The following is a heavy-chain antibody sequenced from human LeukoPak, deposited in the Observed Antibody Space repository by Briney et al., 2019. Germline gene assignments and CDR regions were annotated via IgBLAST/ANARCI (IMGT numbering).Heavy chain of an antibody. CDR1: GYTLTELS. V-gene: IGHV1-24*01. CDR3: STAPGVGTYDSSGYYLDY. D-gene: IGHD3-22*01. CDR2: FDPEDGET. Sequence: ASVKVSCKVSGYTLTELSMHWVRQAPGKGLEWMGGFDPEDGETIYAQKFQGRVTMTEDTSTGTAYMELSSLRSEDTAVYYCSTAPGVGTYDSSGYYLDYWGQGTLVTVSS. J-gene: IGHJ4*02.